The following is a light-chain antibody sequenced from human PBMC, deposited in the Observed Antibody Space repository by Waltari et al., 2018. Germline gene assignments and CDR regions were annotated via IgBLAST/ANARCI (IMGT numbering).Light chain of an antibody. Sequence: SYELTQAPSVSVSPGQTASITCPGDKLGDKFLNWYQHKPGRSPVLVIYQNSKRRSGIPERFSGSISRKTATLTISAAQAMDEADYYCQAWDSGTVVFGGGTKLTVL. CDR1: KLGDKF. CDR3: QAWDSGTVV. CDR2: QNS. V-gene: IGLV3-1*01. J-gene: IGLJ2*01.